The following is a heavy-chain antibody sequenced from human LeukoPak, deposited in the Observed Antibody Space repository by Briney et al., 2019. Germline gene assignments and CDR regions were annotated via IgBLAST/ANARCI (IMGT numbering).Heavy chain of an antibody. CDR3: ARDPYNGSYGDDYYYYMDV. J-gene: IGHJ6*03. CDR2: ISSSGSTI. Sequence: QSGGSLRLSCAASGFTFSSYEMNWVRQAPGRGLEWVSYISSSGSTIYYADSVKGRFTISRDNAKNSLYLQMNSLRAEDTAVYYCARDPYNGSYGDDYYYYMDVWGKGTTVTISS. CDR1: GFTFSSYE. V-gene: IGHV3-48*03. D-gene: IGHD1-26*01.